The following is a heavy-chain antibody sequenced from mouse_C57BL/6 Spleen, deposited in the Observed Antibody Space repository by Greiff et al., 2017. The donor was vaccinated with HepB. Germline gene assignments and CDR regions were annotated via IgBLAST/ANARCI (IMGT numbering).Heavy chain of an antibody. Sequence: EVQLVESGGGLVKPGGSLKLSCAASGFTFSSYAMSWVRQTPEKRLEWVATISDGGSYTYYPDNVKGRFTISRDNAKNNLYLQMSHLKSEDTAMYYCARDLDGSPFDYWGQGTTLTVSS. CDR3: ARDLDGSPFDY. CDR2: ISDGGSYT. CDR1: GFTFSSYA. V-gene: IGHV5-4*01. D-gene: IGHD1-1*01. J-gene: IGHJ2*01.